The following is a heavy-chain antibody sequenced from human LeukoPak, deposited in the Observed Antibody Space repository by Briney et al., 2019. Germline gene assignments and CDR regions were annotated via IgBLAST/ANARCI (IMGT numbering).Heavy chain of an antibody. CDR3: ARGGTARPDY. J-gene: IGHJ4*02. CDR2: ISSGRPTT. D-gene: IGHD6-6*01. CDR1: GFTFSNYS. V-gene: IGHV3-48*04. Sequence: GGSLRLSCAASGFTFSNYSMNWVRQAPGSGLQWVSYISSGRPTTNYAASVRGRFTVSRDNAKSSLYLQMTNLRVDDTGVYYCARGGTARPDYWGQGTLVTVSS.